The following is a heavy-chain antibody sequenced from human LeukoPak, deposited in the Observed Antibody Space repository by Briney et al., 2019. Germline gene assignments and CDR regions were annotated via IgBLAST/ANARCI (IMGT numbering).Heavy chain of an antibody. Sequence: PGGSLRLSCAASGFTFSSYAMSWVRQAPGKGLEWVSAISGSGGSTYYADSVKGRFTTSRDNSKNTLYLQMNSLRAEDTAVYYCAKEEAQQWLVRLFDYWGQGTLVTVSS. CDR3: AKEEAQQWLVRLFDY. V-gene: IGHV3-23*01. CDR2: ISGSGGST. CDR1: GFTFSSYA. D-gene: IGHD6-19*01. J-gene: IGHJ4*02.